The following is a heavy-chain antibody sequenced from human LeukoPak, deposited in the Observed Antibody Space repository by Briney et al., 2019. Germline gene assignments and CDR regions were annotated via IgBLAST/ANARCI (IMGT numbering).Heavy chain of an antibody. CDR3: ARQASYYYDSSGYYYKSEFDY. CDR2: IYYSGST. Sequence: SETLSLTCAVYGGSFSGYYWSWIRQPPGKGLEWIGYIYYSGSTNYNPSLKSRVTISVDTSKNQFSLKLSSVTAADTAVYYCARQASYYYDSSGYYYKSEFDYWGQGTLVTVSS. CDR1: GGSFSGYY. V-gene: IGHV4-59*08. J-gene: IGHJ4*02. D-gene: IGHD3-22*01.